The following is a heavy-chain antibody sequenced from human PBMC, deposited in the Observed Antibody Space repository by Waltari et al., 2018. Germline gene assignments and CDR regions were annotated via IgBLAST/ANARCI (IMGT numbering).Heavy chain of an antibody. Sequence: EVQLVESGGGLVQPGGSVRLSCAASGFTVSSYYMSWVRQAPGKRLECVSVIYSGGSTYYADSVKGRFTISRDNSKNTLYLQMNSLGVEDTAVYYCARGRGWCDYWGQGTLVTVSS. CDR3: ARGRGWCDY. V-gene: IGHV3-66*02. CDR2: IYSGGST. J-gene: IGHJ4*02. D-gene: IGHD6-19*01. CDR1: GFTVSSYY.